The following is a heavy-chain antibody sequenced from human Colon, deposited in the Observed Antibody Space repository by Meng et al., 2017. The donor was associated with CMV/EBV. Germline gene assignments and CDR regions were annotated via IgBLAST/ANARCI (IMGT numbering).Heavy chain of an antibody. V-gene: IGHV1-18*01. Sequence: QVQLVQSGAEVKKPGASVKVSCKTSGYTFTNFGISWVRQAPGQGLEWMAYISPYNGDTNYAQRFQGRVTLTTDTSTSTVYMELGSLTSDDTAMYYCARELARGGYWGQGTLVTV. CDR3: ARELARGGY. CDR2: ISPYNGDT. J-gene: IGHJ4*02. CDR1: GYTFTNFG.